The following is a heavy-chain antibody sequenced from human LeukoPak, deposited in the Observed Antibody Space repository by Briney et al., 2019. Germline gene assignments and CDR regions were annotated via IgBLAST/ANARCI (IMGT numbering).Heavy chain of an antibody. CDR3: ARDPYYNHRSQFDP. J-gene: IGHJ5*02. CDR1: GYTFSSYS. V-gene: IGHV7-4-1*02. Sequence: GASVKVSCKASGYTFSSYSMNWVRQAPGQGLEWLGWINTRTGKPTYAQGFTGRFVFSLDTPVNTAYLQISSLEAEDTAVYYCARDPYYNHRSQFDPWGQGTLVTVSS. CDR2: INTRTGKP. D-gene: IGHD3-22*01.